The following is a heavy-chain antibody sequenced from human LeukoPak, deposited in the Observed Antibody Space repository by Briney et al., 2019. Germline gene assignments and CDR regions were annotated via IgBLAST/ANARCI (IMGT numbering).Heavy chain of an antibody. J-gene: IGHJ4*02. Sequence: GGSLRLSCAASGFTFSSYSMNWVRQAPGKGLEWVSSISSSSSYIYYADSVKGRFTISRDNAKNSLYLQMNSLRAEDTAVYYCARNILTGYYNPPFGYWGQGTLVTVSS. CDR1: GFTFSSYS. CDR3: ARNILTGYYNPPFGY. CDR2: ISSSSSYI. D-gene: IGHD3-9*01. V-gene: IGHV3-21*01.